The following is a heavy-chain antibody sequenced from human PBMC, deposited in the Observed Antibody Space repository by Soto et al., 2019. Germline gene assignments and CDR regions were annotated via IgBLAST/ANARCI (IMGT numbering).Heavy chain of an antibody. J-gene: IGHJ5*02. CDR3: AREGEQWLAHNWFDP. V-gene: IGHV4-34*01. CDR1: GGSFSGYY. Sequence: QVQLQQWGAGLLKPSETLSLTCAVYGGSFSGYYWSRIRQPPGKGLEWIGGINHSGSTNYNPSLKSRVTISVDTSKNQFSLKLSSVTAADTAVYYCAREGEQWLAHNWFDPWGQGTLVTVSS. CDR2: INHSGST. D-gene: IGHD6-19*01.